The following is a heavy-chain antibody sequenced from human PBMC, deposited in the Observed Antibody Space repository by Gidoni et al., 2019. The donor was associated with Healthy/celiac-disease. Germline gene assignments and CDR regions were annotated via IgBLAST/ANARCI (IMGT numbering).Heavy chain of an antibody. D-gene: IGHD3-22*01. Sequence: QVQLQESVPGLVKPSETLSLTCTVSGGSISSYYWSWIRQPAGKGLEWIGRIYTSGSTNYNPSLKSRVTMSVDTSKNQFSLKLSSVTAADTAVYYCARDLEIFSYYYDSSALGWVWDYWGQGTLVTVSS. CDR2: IYTSGST. V-gene: IGHV4-4*07. CDR3: ARDLEIFSYYYDSSALGWVWDY. J-gene: IGHJ4*02. CDR1: GGSISSYY.